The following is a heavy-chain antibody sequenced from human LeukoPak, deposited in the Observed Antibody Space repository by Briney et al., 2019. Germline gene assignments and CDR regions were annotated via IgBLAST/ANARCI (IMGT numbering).Heavy chain of an antibody. CDR2: IRYDGSNK. CDR1: GFTFSSYG. D-gene: IGHD5-18*01. J-gene: IGHJ4*02. V-gene: IGHV3-30*02. CDR3: AKEQDTAMAIDY. Sequence: PGGSLRLSCAASGFTFSSYGMHWVRQAPGKGLEWVAFIRYDGSNKYYADSVKGRFTISRDNPKNTLYLQMNSLRAEDTAVYYCAKEQDTAMAIDYWGQGTLVTVSS.